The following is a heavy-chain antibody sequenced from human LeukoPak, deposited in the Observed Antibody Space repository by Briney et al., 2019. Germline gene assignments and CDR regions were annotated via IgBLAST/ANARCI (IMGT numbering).Heavy chain of an antibody. CDR2: LYYSGRP. CDR3: ARGDYYYMDV. V-gene: IGHV4-59*01. J-gene: IGHJ6*03. Sequence: SETLSLTCTVSGGSISSYYWSWIRQPPGKGREWIGYLYYSGRPNYNPSLKSRVTISVDTSKNQFSLKLSSVTAADTAVYYCARGDYYYMDVWGKGTTVTVPS. CDR1: GGSISSYY. D-gene: IGHD1-26*01.